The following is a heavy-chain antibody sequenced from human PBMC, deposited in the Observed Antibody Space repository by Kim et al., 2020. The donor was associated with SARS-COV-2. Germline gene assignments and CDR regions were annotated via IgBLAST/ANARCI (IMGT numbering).Heavy chain of an antibody. CDR2: ISGSGTNT. D-gene: IGHD5-12*01. V-gene: IGHV3-23*01. CDR1: GFTFSNYA. CDR3: ARVAIVSTITANDY. Sequence: GGSLRLSCAASGFTFSNYAMSWVRQAPGKGLEWVSSISGSGTNTYYAVSVRGRFTISRDNSKNTLYLQMNSLRAEDTAVYFCARVAIVSTITANDYWGQGTLVTVSS. J-gene: IGHJ4*02.